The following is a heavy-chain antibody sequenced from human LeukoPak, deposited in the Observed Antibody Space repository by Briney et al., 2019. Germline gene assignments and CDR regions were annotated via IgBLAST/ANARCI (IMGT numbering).Heavy chain of an antibody. J-gene: IGHJ4*02. D-gene: IGHD3-22*01. CDR3: ATYYDSSGYYYVGYFDY. CDR1: GYTFTNYY. CDR2: FDPEDGET. Sequence: ASVKVSCKTSGYTFTNYYIHWVRQAPGQGLEWMGGFDPEDGETIYAQKFQGRVAMTEDTSIDTAYMELSSLRSEDTAVYYCATYYDSSGYYYVGYFDYWGQGTLVTVSS. V-gene: IGHV1-24*01.